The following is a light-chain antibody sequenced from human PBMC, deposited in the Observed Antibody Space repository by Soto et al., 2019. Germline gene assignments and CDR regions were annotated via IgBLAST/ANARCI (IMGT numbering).Light chain of an antibody. V-gene: IGKV3-11*01. Sequence: EIVLTQSPATLSLSPGERATLSCRASQSVSSYLAWYQQKPGQAPQLLIYDASNRATGIPARFSGSGSGTDFTLTISSLEPEDFAVYYCQQRSNWPPITFGQGTRLEIK. CDR3: QQRSNWPPIT. J-gene: IGKJ5*01. CDR1: QSVSSY. CDR2: DAS.